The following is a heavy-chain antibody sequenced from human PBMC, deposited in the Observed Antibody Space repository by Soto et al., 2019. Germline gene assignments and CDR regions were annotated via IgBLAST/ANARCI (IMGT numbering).Heavy chain of an antibody. CDR2: ISGSGGST. CDR1: GFTFSSYA. Sequence: GGSLRLSCAASGFTFSSYAMSWVRQAPGKGLEWVSAISGSGGSTYYADSVKGRFTISRDNSKNTLYLQMNSLRAEDTAVYYCAKDRDIVVVPKGFDYWGQGTLVTVSS. CDR3: AKDRDIVVVPKGFDY. V-gene: IGHV3-23*01. D-gene: IGHD2-2*01. J-gene: IGHJ4*02.